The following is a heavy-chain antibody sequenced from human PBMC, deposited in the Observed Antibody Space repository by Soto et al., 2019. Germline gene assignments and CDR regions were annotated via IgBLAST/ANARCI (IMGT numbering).Heavy chain of an antibody. Sequence: QVQLVQSGTEVKKPGASVKVSCKASGYTDNTYGITWVRQAPGQGLEWMGWISAYNGNTNYAQKSQGRVTMTADTSTSTGYMELRSLTSDDTAVYYCATVNPYYYFDLWGRGTLVTVSS. D-gene: IGHD4-17*01. CDR3: ATVNPYYYFDL. J-gene: IGHJ2*01. V-gene: IGHV1-18*01. CDR2: ISAYNGNT. CDR1: GYTDNTYG.